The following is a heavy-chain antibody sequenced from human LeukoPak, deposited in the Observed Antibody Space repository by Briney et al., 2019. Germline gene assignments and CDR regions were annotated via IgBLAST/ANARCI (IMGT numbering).Heavy chain of an antibody. D-gene: IGHD3-3*02. CDR3: ARGRILSLRIGHNWFDP. Sequence: SETLSLTCAVYGGSFSGYYWSWIRQPPGKGLEWIGEINHSGSTNYNPSLKSRVAISVDTSKNQFSLKLSSVTAADTAVYYCARGRILSLRIGHNWFDPWGQGTLVTVSS. CDR2: INHSGST. J-gene: IGHJ5*02. CDR1: GGSFSGYY. V-gene: IGHV4-34*01.